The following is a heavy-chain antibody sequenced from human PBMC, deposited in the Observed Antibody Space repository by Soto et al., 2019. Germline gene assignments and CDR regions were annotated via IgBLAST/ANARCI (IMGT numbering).Heavy chain of an antibody. CDR1: GGSISSGDYY. D-gene: IGHD1-20*01. Sequence: QVQLQESGPGLVKPSQTLSLTCTVSGGSISSGDYYWSWIRQPPGKGLEWIGYIYYSGSTYYNPSLKSRLTISVDTSKNQFSLKLSSVTAADTAVYYCARDPLGVTGGFDYWGQGTLVTVSS. CDR3: ARDPLGVTGGFDY. V-gene: IGHV4-30-4*01. CDR2: IYYSGST. J-gene: IGHJ4*02.